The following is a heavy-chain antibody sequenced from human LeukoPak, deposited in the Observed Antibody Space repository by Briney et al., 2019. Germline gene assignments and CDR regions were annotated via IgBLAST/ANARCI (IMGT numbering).Heavy chain of an antibody. Sequence: ASVNVSCKASGYTFTDYTMHWLRQAPGQRLDWMGWINGGSGNTKYSPEFQGRVTITRDTSASTAYMELSSLRSEDTAVYYCANPRYDSSGYYYVDWGQGTLVTVSS. J-gene: IGHJ4*02. CDR3: ANPRYDSSGYYYVD. CDR1: GYTFTDYT. D-gene: IGHD3-22*01. CDR2: INGGSGNT. V-gene: IGHV1-3*01.